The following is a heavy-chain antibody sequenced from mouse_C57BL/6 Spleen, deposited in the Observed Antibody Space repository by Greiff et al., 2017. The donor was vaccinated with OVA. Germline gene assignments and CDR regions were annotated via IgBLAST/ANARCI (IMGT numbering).Heavy chain of an antibody. Sequence: QVQLQQSGAELVRPGTSVKLSCKASGYTFTSYWMHWVKQRPGQGLEWIGVIDPSDSYTNYNQKFKGKATLTVDTSSSTAYMQLSSLTSEDSAVYYCARGGLDGPAYWGQGTLVTVSA. CDR2: IDPSDSYT. CDR3: ARGGLDGPAY. CDR1: GYTFTSYW. J-gene: IGHJ3*01. V-gene: IGHV1-59*01. D-gene: IGHD1-1*01.